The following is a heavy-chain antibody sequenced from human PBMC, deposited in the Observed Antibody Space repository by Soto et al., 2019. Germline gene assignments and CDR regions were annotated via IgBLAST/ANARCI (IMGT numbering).Heavy chain of an antibody. CDR1: GFTFRTFW. CDR2: ISSDGTTT. CDR3: AIQDCTNDVCLEAAVTVGGALES. Sequence: EVQLVQSGGGLAQPGKSLRLSCAASGFTFRTFWMHWVRQVPGKGPVWVSYISSDGTTTDYADSVKGRFTISRDNAKDTLYLQMDSLRAEDTAVYYCAIQDCTNDVCLEAAVTVGGALESWGQGTLVTVSS. J-gene: IGHJ1*01. V-gene: IGHV3-74*01. D-gene: IGHD2-8*01.